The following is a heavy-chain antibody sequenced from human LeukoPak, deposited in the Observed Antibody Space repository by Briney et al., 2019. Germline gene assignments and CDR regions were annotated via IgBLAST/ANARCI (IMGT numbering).Heavy chain of an antibody. CDR3: ARGFLDFDS. CDR2: IWYDGTRT. V-gene: IGHV3-33*01. D-gene: IGHD3-3*01. J-gene: IGHJ4*02. CDR1: GFTFSNSG. Sequence: PGGSLRLSCVTSGFTFSNSGMHWVRQAPGKGLEWVALIWYDGTRTEYADSVKGRFTISRDDSKNTLYLQMNSLRAEDTAFYYCARGFLDFDSWGQGTLVIVSS.